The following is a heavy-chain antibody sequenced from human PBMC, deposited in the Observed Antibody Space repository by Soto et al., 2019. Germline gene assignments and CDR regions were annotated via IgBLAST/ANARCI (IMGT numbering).Heavy chain of an antibody. Sequence: ASVKVSCKASGYTFTNSDINWVRQAPGQGLEWMGWMNPDSGHAAYAQKFQGRVTLTTSTSTSTVYMEMRSLGSEDTAVYYCARRPHCSGGICYYGLDNWGQGTLVNVS. CDR1: GYTFTNSD. D-gene: IGHD2-15*01. V-gene: IGHV1-8*01. CDR2: MNPDSGHA. CDR3: ARRPHCSGGICYYGLDN. J-gene: IGHJ4*02.